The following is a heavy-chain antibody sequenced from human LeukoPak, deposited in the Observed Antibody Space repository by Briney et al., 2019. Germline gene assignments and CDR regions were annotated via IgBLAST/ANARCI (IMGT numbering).Heavy chain of an antibody. D-gene: IGHD5-24*01. J-gene: IGHJ4*02. CDR1: GYRFSDFY. CDR2: INPSTGAT. Sequence: ASVKVSCKASGYRFSDFYIHWVRQAPGQGLEWMGWINPSTGATTYAHSFRGRVSFSSDTSINTAYMNLKRLTSDDTGLFFCARDLGEMATMEGEDYWGQGTRVTVSS. CDR3: ARDLGEMATMEGEDY. V-gene: IGHV1-2*02.